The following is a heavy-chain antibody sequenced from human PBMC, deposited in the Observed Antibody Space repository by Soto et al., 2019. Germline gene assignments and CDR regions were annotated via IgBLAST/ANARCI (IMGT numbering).Heavy chain of an antibody. CDR1: GYTFTSYG. J-gene: IGHJ6*02. D-gene: IGHD2-8*01. CDR3: ARDVPDLVLMGYYGMDV. CDR2: ISAYNGNT. Sequence: QVQLVQSGAEVKKPGASVKVSCKASGYTFTSYGISWVRQAPGQGLEWMGWISAYNGNTNYAQKLQGRVTMTTDTSTSTAYMELRRLRSDDTAVYYCARDVPDLVLMGYYGMDVWGQGTTVTVSS. V-gene: IGHV1-18*04.